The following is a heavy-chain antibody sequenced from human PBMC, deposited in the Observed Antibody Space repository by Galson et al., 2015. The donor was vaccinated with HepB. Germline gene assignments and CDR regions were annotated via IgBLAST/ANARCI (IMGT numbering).Heavy chain of an antibody. J-gene: IGHJ6*02. CDR1: GFTFSNHA. D-gene: IGHD5-24*01. V-gene: IGHV3-30*04. Sequence: SLRLSCAASGFTFSNHAMHWVRQAPGKGLEWVAVMSYDGSKKDYADSVKGRLTISRDHSKNTLYLQMNSLRPEDTAVYYCARVGAPPGRLRRDGNTGGLDVWGQGTTVTVSS. CDR3: ARVGAPPGRLRRDGNTGGLDV. CDR2: MSYDGSKK.